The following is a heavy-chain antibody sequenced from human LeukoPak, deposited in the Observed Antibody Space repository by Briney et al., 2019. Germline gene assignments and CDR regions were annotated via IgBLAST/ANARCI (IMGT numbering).Heavy chain of an antibody. J-gene: IGHJ3*02. D-gene: IGHD6-19*01. CDR1: GFTFDDYA. CDR3: AKDNIAVAGPGAFDI. Sequence: PGRSLRLSCAASGFTFDDYAMHWVRQAPGKGLEWVSGISWNSGSIGYADSVKGRFTISRDNAKNSLYLQMNSLRAEDTALYYCAKDNIAVAGPGAFDIWGQGTMVTVSS. V-gene: IGHV3-9*01. CDR2: ISWNSGSI.